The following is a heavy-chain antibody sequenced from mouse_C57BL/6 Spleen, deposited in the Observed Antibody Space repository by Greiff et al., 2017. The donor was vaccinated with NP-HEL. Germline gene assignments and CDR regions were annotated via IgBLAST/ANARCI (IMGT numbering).Heavy chain of an antibody. CDR3: ARGSYYAYSWFAY. J-gene: IGHJ3*01. D-gene: IGHD2-2*01. Sequence: VQLQQPGAELVRPGSSVKLSCKASGYTFTSYWMDWVKQRPGQGLEWIGNIYPSDSETHYNQKFKDKATLTVDTSSSTAYMQLSSLTSEDSAVYDCARGSYYAYSWFAYWGQGTLVTVSA. V-gene: IGHV1-61*01. CDR2: IYPSDSET. CDR1: GYTFTSYW.